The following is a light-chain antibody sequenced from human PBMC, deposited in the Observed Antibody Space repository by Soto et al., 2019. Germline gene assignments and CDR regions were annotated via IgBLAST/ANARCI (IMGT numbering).Light chain of an antibody. J-gene: IGKJ1*01. CDR3: QQRYHWPPWT. Sequence: EIVLTQSPATLSLSPGERATLSCRASQSVSSYLAWYQQKPGQAPRLLIYDASNRATGIPARFSGSGSGTDFTLNISSLEPEDFAVYYCQQRYHWPPWTFGQGTKVEIK. CDR1: QSVSSY. V-gene: IGKV3-11*01. CDR2: DAS.